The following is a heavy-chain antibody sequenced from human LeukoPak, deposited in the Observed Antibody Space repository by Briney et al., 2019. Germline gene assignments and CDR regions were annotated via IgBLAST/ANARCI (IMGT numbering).Heavy chain of an antibody. CDR1: GYTFSGYY. J-gene: IGHJ5*02. Sequence: ASVKVSCKASGYTFSGYYKHWVRQAPGQGLEWMGLIKPDSGDTNYAQNFRGRVTMTRDTSITTAYMELNRLTSDDTAVYYCVRDRPHNWFDPWGQGTLVTVSS. CDR3: VRDRPHNWFDP. CDR2: IKPDSGDT. V-gene: IGHV1-2*02.